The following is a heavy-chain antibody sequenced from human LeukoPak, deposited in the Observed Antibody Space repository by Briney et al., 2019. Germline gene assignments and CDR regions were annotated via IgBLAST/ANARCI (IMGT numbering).Heavy chain of an antibody. CDR3: AREVLDTAMALGY. D-gene: IGHD5-18*01. CDR2: IKQDGSEK. J-gene: IGHJ4*02. Sequence: GGSLRLSCAASGFTFSSYWMSWVRQAPGKGLEWVANIKQDGSEKYYVDSVKGRFTVSRDNAKNSLYLQMNSLRAEDTAVYYCAREVLDTAMALGYWGQGTLVTVSS. CDR1: GFTFSSYW. V-gene: IGHV3-7*01.